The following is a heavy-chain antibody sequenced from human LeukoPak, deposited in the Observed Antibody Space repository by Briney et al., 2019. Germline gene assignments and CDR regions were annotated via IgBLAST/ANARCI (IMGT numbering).Heavy chain of an antibody. CDR3: ARDRGYLDGFDI. V-gene: IGHV4-59*01. CDR2: IYYSGST. J-gene: IGHJ3*02. CDR1: GASITNYY. D-gene: IGHD3-10*01. Sequence: SETQSLTCTVSGASITNYYWSWIRQPPGKGLEWIGYIYYSGSTNYNPSLNSRVTISIDKSKNQFSLKLSSVTAADTAVYYCARDRGYLDGFDIWGQGTMVTVSS.